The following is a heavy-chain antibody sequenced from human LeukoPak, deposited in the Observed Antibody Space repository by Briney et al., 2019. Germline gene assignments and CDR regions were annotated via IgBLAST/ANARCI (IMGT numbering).Heavy chain of an antibody. J-gene: IGHJ6*03. V-gene: IGHV4-4*09. CDR1: GGSISYYY. CDR2: IYSSGST. Sequence: SETLSLTCNVSGGSISYYYWSWIRQPPGKGLEWIGYIYSSGSTNYNPSLKSRVTISVDTSKNQFTLKLTSVTAADTAVYYCARHEYYSYSYMDVWGKGTTITVSS. CDR3: ARHEYYSYSYMDV.